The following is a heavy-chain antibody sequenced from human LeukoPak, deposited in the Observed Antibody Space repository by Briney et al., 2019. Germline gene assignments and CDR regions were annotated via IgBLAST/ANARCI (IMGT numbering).Heavy chain of an antibody. CDR1: GDSITSYY. J-gene: IGHJ5*01. Sequence: SETLSLTCTVSGDSITSYYWNWIRQPPGKGLEWIGYIYYTGSTNSNPSLKSRLTISLDTSKKQFSLKLSSVTAADTAIYYCASSYFYDGNRYFDFWGQGALVTVSS. V-gene: IGHV4-59*08. D-gene: IGHD3-22*01. CDR3: ASSYFYDGNRYFDF. CDR2: IYYTGST.